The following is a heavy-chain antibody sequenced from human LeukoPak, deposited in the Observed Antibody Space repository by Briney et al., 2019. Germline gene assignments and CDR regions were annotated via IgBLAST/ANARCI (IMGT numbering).Heavy chain of an antibody. CDR1: GGSFSGYY. V-gene: IGHV4-34*01. D-gene: IGHD2-2*01. CDR2: INHSGST. CDR3: ARRDCNSTSCYGPGKANWFDP. J-gene: IGHJ5*02. Sequence: SETLSLTCAVYGGSFSGYYWSWIRQPPGKGLEWIGEINHSGSTNYNPSLKSRVTISVDTSKNQFSLKLSSVTAADTAVYYCARRDCNSTSCYGPGKANWFDPWGQGTLVTVSS.